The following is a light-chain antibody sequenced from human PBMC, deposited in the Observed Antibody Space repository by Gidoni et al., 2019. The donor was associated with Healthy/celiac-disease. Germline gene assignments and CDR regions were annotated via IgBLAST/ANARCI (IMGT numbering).Light chain of an antibody. V-gene: IGKV1-39*01. Sequence: DIQMSQSPSSLSASVGDRVTITCRASQSISSYLNWYQQKPGKAPKILIYAASSLQSGVPSRFSGSGSGTDFTLTISSLQPEDFATYSCQQSYSTPQTFGQGTKLEIK. J-gene: IGKJ2*01. CDR1: QSISSY. CDR3: QQSYSTPQT. CDR2: AAS.